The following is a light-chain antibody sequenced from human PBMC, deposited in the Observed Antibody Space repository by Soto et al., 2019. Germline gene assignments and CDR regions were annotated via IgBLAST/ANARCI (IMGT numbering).Light chain of an antibody. V-gene: IGKV1-39*01. CDR1: QSISNY. CDR2: AAS. Sequence: DMEMTQSPSSLSASVGDRVTITCRASQSISNYLNWYQHKPGKVPKLLIYAASSLQSGVQTRFSGSGSGTDFTLTINSLQPEDFATYYCQLSDGTPLTVGGGTKIEIK. CDR3: QLSDGTPLT. J-gene: IGKJ4*01.